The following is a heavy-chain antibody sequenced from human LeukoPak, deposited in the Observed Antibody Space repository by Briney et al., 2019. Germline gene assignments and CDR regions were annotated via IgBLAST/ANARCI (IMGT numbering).Heavy chain of an antibody. D-gene: IGHD3-10*01. CDR1: GFTFSSYW. J-gene: IGHJ4*02. CDR2: IKQDGSEK. Sequence: GGSLRLSCAASGFTFSSYWMSWVRQAPGEGLEWVANIKQDGSEKYYVDSVKGRFTISRDNAKNSLYLQMNSLRAEDTAVYYCARARDVLLWFGEFLSHFDYWGQGTLVTVSS. V-gene: IGHV3-7*01. CDR3: ARARDVLLWFGEFLSHFDY.